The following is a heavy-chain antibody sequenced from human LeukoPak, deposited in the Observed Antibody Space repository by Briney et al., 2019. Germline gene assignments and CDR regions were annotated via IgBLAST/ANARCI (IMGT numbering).Heavy chain of an antibody. CDR2: INHGGST. V-gene: IGHV4-34*01. Sequence: SETLSLTCAVYGGSFSGYYWSWIRQPPGKGLEWIGEINHGGSTNYNPSLKSRVTISVDTSKNQFSLKLSSVTAADTAVYYCARVRWELPALFDYWGQGTLVTVSS. D-gene: IGHD1-26*01. CDR1: GGSFSGYY. J-gene: IGHJ4*02. CDR3: ARVRWELPALFDY.